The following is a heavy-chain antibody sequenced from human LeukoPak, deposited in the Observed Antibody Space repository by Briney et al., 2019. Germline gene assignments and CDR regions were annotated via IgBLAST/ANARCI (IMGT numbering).Heavy chain of an antibody. D-gene: IGHD6-13*01. V-gene: IGHV3-7*01. Sequence: GGSLRLSCAASGFTFSTHWMTWVRQAPGKGLEWVANIKQDGSEKYYVDSVKGRFTISRDNAKNSLYLQMNSLRVEDTAVYYCARAGPSSSWHQFDYWGQGTLVTVSS. CDR3: ARAGPSSSWHQFDY. J-gene: IGHJ4*02. CDR1: GFTFSTHW. CDR2: IKQDGSEK.